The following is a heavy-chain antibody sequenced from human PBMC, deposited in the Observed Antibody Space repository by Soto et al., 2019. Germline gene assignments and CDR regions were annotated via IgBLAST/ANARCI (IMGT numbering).Heavy chain of an antibody. D-gene: IGHD6-19*01. CDR1: GYTFTSYA. J-gene: IGHJ4*02. V-gene: IGHV1-3*01. Sequence: SVKVSCKASGYTFTSYAMHWVRQAPGQRLEWMGWINAGNGNTKYSQKFQGRVTITRDTSASTAYMGLSSLRSEDTAVYYCARDSRMYSSGWYIYFDYWGQGTLVTVSS. CDR2: INAGNGNT. CDR3: ARDSRMYSSGWYIYFDY.